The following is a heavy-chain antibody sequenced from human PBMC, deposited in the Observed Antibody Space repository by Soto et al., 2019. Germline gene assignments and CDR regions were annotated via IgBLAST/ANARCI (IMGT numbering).Heavy chain of an antibody. CDR2: IIPILGIA. V-gene: IGHV1-69*02. J-gene: IGHJ4*02. D-gene: IGHD5-18*01. CDR3: ARGIGYSYGYYYFDY. CDR1: GGTFSSYT. Sequence: ASVKVSCKASGGTFSSYTISWVRQAPGQGLEWMGRIIPILGIANYAQKFQGRVTITADKSTSTAYMELSSLRSEDTAVYYCARGIGYSYGYYYFDYWGQGTLVTVSS.